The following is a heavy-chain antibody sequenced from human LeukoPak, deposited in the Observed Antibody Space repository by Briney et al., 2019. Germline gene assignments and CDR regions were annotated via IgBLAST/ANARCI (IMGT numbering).Heavy chain of an antibody. D-gene: IGHD3-22*01. CDR3: ARDADPLYYYDSSGYYS. CDR1: GLTFSSSW. J-gene: IGHJ5*02. Sequence: GGSLRLSCAASGLTFSSSWMHWVRQAPGKGLVWVSRINSDGSSTSYADSVKGRFTISRDNAKNTLYLQMNSLRAEDTAVYYCARDADPLYYYDSSGYYSWGQGTLVTVSS. CDR2: INSDGSST. V-gene: IGHV3-74*01.